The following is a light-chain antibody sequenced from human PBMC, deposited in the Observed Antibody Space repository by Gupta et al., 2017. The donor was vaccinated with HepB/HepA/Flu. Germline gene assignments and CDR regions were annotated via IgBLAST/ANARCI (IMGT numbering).Light chain of an antibody. Sequence: DLQLTSPSSFLSVSVGDRVTIPCRARHGTRRYFAWYQQHPGKARTLLIYAASTLQSRVPARFSGSESGTELTLTISRRHPEDIASYYFQQANSYSPFTFGHGTKVGIK. CDR2: AAS. V-gene: IGKV1-9*01. J-gene: IGKJ3*01. CDR1: HGTRRY. CDR3: QQANSYSPFT.